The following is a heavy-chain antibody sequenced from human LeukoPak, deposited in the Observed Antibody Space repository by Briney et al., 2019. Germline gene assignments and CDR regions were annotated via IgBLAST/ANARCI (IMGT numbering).Heavy chain of an antibody. CDR2: ISFDGSDH. J-gene: IGHJ4*02. CDR1: GFTFSQHG. CDR3: AKDSEDTAGAGLDS. Sequence: GRPLRLSCSATGFTFSQHGMHWVRQAPGKGLDWVAAISFDGSDHYYADSVKVRFTMSRDNSKNTVCMQMNSLSAADTAVYSCAKDSEDTAGAGLDSWGQGSLVTVSS. V-gene: IGHV3-30*18. D-gene: IGHD5-18*01.